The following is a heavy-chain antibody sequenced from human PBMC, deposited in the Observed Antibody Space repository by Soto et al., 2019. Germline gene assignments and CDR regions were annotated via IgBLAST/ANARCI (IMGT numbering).Heavy chain of an antibody. J-gene: IGHJ4*02. V-gene: IGHV3-11*05. CDR1: GFTFSDYY. CDR3: AKSDSSGWDGGVDY. D-gene: IGHD6-19*01. Sequence: QVQLVESGGGLVKPGGSLRLSCAASGFTFSDYYMSWIRQAPGKGLEWVSYISSSSSYTNYADSVKGRFTISRDNAKNSLYLQMNSLRAEDTAVYYCAKSDSSGWDGGVDYWGQGTLVTVSS. CDR2: ISSSSSYT.